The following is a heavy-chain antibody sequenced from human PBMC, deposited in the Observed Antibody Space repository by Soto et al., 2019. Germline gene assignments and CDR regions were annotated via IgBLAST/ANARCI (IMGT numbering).Heavy chain of an antibody. CDR1: GGSISSSSYY. D-gene: IGHD3-10*01. Sequence: SETLSLTCTVSGGSISSSSYYWGWIRQPPGKGLEWIGSIYYSGSTYYNPSLKSRVTISVDTSKNQFSLKLSSVTAADTAVYYCARRRSYYGSESRPYDYWGQGTLVTVSS. J-gene: IGHJ4*02. V-gene: IGHV4-39*01. CDR3: ARRRSYYGSESRPYDY. CDR2: IYYSGST.